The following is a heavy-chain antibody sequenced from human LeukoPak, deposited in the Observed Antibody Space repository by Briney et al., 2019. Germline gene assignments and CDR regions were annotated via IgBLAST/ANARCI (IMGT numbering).Heavy chain of an antibody. CDR1: GGSISSGGYY. J-gene: IGHJ6*03. CDR3: ARHSRRFSRAYYYYYYMDV. D-gene: IGHD3-3*01. V-gene: IGHV4-61*08. CDR2: IYTSGST. Sequence: SETLSLTCTVSGGSISSGGYYWSWIRQPPGKGLEWIGYIYTSGSTNYNPSLKSRVTISVDTSKNQFSLKLSSVTAADTAVYYCARHSRRFSRAYYYYYYMDVWGKGTTVTVSS.